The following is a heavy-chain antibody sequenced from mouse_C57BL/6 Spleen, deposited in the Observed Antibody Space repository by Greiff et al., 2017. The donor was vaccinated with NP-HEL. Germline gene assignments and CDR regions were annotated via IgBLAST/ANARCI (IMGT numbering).Heavy chain of an antibody. CDR2: INPSSGYT. V-gene: IGHV1-4*01. Sequence: VQLQQSGAELARPGASVKMSCKASGYTFTSYTMHWVKQRPGQGLEWIGYINPSSGYTKYNQKFKDKATLTADKSTSTAYMQLSSLTSEDSAVYYCARGTTVGATGFDYWGQGTTLTVSS. CDR3: ARGTTVGATGFDY. J-gene: IGHJ2*01. CDR1: GYTFTSYT. D-gene: IGHD1-1*01.